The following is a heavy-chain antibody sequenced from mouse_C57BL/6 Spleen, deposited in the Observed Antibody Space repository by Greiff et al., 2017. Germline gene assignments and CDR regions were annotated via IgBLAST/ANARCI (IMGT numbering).Heavy chain of an antibody. Sequence: QVQLQQPGAELVRPGSSVKLSCKASGYTFTSYWMHWVKQRPIQGLEWIGNIDPSDSETHYNQKFKDKATLTVDKSSSTAYMQLSRLTSEDSAVYYCAVYYGSSYGYFGVWGTGTTVTVSS. V-gene: IGHV1-52*01. CDR2: IDPSDSET. D-gene: IGHD1-1*01. CDR3: AVYYGSSYGYFGV. CDR1: GYTFTSYW. J-gene: IGHJ1*03.